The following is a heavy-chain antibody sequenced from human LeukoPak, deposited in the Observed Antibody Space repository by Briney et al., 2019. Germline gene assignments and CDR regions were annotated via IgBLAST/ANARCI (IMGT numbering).Heavy chain of an antibody. CDR3: AGNDYGGNYYYGMDV. Sequence: PSETLSLTCAVYGGSFSGYYWSWIRQPPGKGLEWIGEINHSGSTNYNPSLKSRVTISVDTSKNQFSLKLSSVTAADTAVYYCAGNDYGGNYYYGMDVWGQGTTVTVSS. V-gene: IGHV4-34*01. CDR2: INHSGST. D-gene: IGHD4-23*01. CDR1: GGSFSGYY. J-gene: IGHJ6*02.